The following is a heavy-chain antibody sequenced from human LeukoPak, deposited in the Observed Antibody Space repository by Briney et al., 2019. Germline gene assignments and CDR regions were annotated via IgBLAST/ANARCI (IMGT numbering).Heavy chain of an antibody. V-gene: IGHV3-7*01. Sequence: GGSLRLSFAASGFTFSSYWMSWVRQAPGKGLEWVANIKQDGGEKYYLDSVKGRVTISRDNAQNSLYLQMNSLRAEDTAVYYCARGGVGTVTSIDYWGQGILVTVSS. J-gene: IGHJ4*02. CDR3: ARGGVGTVTSIDY. D-gene: IGHD1-26*01. CDR1: GFTFSSYW. CDR2: IKQDGGEK.